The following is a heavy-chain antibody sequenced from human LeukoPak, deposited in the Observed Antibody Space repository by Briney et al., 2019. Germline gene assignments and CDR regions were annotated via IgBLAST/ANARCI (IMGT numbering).Heavy chain of an antibody. Sequence: GGSLRLSCAASGFNFNSYEMNWVRQAPGKGLEWVSYISTSGRTTYYADSVRGRLTISRDNAENSLYLQMKSLRAEDTAVYYCARDLYFYDKWGQGTLVTVSS. CDR3: ARDLYFYDK. CDR1: GFNFNSYE. D-gene: IGHD3-22*01. V-gene: IGHV3-48*03. J-gene: IGHJ4*02. CDR2: ISTSGRTT.